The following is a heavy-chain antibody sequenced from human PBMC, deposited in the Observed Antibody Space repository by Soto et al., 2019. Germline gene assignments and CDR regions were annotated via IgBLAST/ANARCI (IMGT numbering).Heavy chain of an antibody. V-gene: IGHV3-7*01. D-gene: IGHD2-2*01. Sequence: GGSLRLSCEVSEFTFSNYWMSWVRQAPGKGLEWVANIKQDGSEKYYVDSVKGRFTISRDNAKSSLFLQMNSLRVEDTAVYYCATGGGVPAARFRYWGQGTLVTVSS. J-gene: IGHJ4*02. CDR2: IKQDGSEK. CDR3: ATGGGVPAARFRY. CDR1: EFTFSNYW.